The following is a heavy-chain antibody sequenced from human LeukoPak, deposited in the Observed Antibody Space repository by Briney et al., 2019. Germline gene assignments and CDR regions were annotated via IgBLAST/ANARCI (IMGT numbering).Heavy chain of an antibody. V-gene: IGHV3-11*01. CDR3: ARGGVIYRGMDV. J-gene: IGHJ6*02. Sequence: PGGSLRLSCAASGFTFSDYYLNWIRQDPGKGLEWVSYISSSGSTIYYADSVKGRVTISRDNAKNSLFLQMNSLRAEDTAVYYCARGGVIYRGMDVWGQGTTLTVSS. CDR1: GFTFSDYY. D-gene: IGHD3-16*02. CDR2: ISSSGSTI.